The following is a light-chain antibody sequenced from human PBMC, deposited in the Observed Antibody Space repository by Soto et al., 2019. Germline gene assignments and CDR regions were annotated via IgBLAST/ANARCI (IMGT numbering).Light chain of an antibody. J-gene: IGLJ1*01. V-gene: IGLV1-44*01. CDR1: SSNIGSNT. CDR3: AAWDDSLNGSSV. Sequence: QSVLTQPPSASGTPGQRVTISCSGSSSNIGSNTVNWYQQLPGTAPKLLIYSNNQRPSGVPDRFSGSKSGTSASLAISGLQSEDEADYYSAAWDDSLNGSSVFGTGTKLTVL. CDR2: SNN.